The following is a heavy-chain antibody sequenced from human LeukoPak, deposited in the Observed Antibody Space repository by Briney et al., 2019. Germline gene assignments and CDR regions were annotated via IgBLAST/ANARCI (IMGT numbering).Heavy chain of an antibody. CDR3: ARDVGGSGYNWFDP. Sequence: SETLSLTSNVPGGSISSYYWSWIPQPPGKGLDRIRHIYYSGSTNYNPSLKNRVTISVDTSKNQLSLRLSSVTAADTAVYYCARDVGGSGYNWFDPWGQGTLVTVSS. D-gene: IGHD2-15*01. J-gene: IGHJ5*02. CDR1: GGSISSYY. CDR2: IYYSGST. V-gene: IGHV4-59*01.